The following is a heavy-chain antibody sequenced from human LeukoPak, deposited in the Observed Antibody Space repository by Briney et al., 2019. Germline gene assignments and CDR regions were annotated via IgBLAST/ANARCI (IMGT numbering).Heavy chain of an antibody. Sequence: GGSLRLSCTASGFTFGDDGVNWVRQAPGKGLEWVSTISGSATGTYYGDSVKGRFTISRDNSKNTLYLQMNSLRAEDTAVYYCAKRIGSCNSISCLYFDHWGQGALVTVSS. CDR1: GFTFGDDG. J-gene: IGHJ4*02. V-gene: IGHV3-23*01. CDR2: ISGSATGT. D-gene: IGHD2-2*01. CDR3: AKRIGSCNSISCLYFDH.